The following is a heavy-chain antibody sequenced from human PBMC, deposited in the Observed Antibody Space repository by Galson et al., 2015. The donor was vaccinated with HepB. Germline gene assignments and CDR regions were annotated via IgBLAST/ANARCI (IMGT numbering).Heavy chain of an antibody. CDR1: GGSISSGGYY. CDR2: IYYSGST. J-gene: IGHJ4*02. V-gene: IGHV4-31*03. CDR3: ARGGWGSGYYYDY. D-gene: IGHD3-22*01. Sequence: TLSLTCTVSGGSISSGGYYWSWIRQHPGKGLEWIGYIYYSGSTYYNPSLKSRVTISVDTSKNQFSLKLSSVTAADTAVYYCARGGWGSGYYYDYWGQGTLVTVSS.